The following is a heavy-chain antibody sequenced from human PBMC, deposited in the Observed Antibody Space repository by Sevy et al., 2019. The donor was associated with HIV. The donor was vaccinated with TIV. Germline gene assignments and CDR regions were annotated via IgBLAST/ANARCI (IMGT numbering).Heavy chain of an antibody. CDR1: GFTFSSYW. J-gene: IGHJ4*02. CDR2: INSDGSST. CDR3: ARDTAQGYCSGGSCFIDY. V-gene: IGHV3-74*01. Sequence: GGSLRLSCAASGFTFSSYWMHWVRQAPGKGLVWVSRINSDGSSTSYADSVKGRFTISRDNAKNTPYLQLNSLRAEDTAVYYCARDTAQGYCSGGSCFIDYWGQGTLVTVSS. D-gene: IGHD2-15*01.